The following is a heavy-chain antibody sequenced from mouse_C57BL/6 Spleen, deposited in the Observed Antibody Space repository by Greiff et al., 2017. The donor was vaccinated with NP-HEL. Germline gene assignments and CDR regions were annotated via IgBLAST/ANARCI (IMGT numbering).Heavy chain of an antibody. J-gene: IGHJ4*01. Sequence: EVMLVESGGGLVKPGGSLKLSCAASGFTFSSYAMSWVRQTPEKRLEWVATISDGGSYTYYPDNVKGRFTISRDNAKNNLYLQMSHLKSEDTAMYYCARDQYYGSSYLYAMDYWGQGTSVTVSS. CDR1: GFTFSSYA. CDR2: ISDGGSYT. CDR3: ARDQYYGSSYLYAMDY. D-gene: IGHD1-1*01. V-gene: IGHV5-4*01.